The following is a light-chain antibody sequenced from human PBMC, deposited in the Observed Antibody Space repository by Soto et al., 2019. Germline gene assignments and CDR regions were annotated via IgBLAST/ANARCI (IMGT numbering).Light chain of an antibody. CDR3: QKYNSAPLT. V-gene: IGKV1-27*01. J-gene: IGKJ4*01. CDR2: ATS. Sequence: DVQMTQSPSSLSAFVGDRVTITCRASQGIAPYLAWFQQKPGKVPKLLIYATSTLQSGVPSRFSGSGSGTDFTLTINSLQPEDDGTYYCQKYNSAPLTFGGGTKV. CDR1: QGIAPY.